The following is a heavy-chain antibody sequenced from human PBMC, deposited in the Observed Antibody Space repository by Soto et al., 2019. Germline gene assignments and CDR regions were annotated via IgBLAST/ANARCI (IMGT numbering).Heavy chain of an antibody. CDR2: IVPIFGA. CDR1: GGTFSNYG. J-gene: IGHJ6*02. D-gene: IGHD3-22*01. V-gene: IGHV1-69*12. Sequence: QVQLVQSGAEVKKPGSSVKVSCKSSGGTFSNYGFSWVRQAPGQGLECMGVIVPIFGAEHPQKFQGRVTITAXXSXNXXFMELRGLRPEDTAVYYCARGGSDYEGSGYYQGHVWGQGTTVTVSS. CDR3: ARGGSDYEGSGYYQGHV.